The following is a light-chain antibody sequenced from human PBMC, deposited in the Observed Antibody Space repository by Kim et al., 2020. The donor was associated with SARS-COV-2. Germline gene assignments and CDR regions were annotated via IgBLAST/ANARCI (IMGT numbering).Light chain of an antibody. CDR1: QSVSNNY. J-gene: IGKJ1*01. Sequence: SPGERATRAWRASQSVSNNYLAWYQQKPGQAPRLLIYGASSRAPGIPDRFSGSGSGTDFTLTISRLESEDFAMYYCQQYGNSPRTFGQGTKVDIK. V-gene: IGKV3-20*01. CDR3: QQYGNSPRT. CDR2: GAS.